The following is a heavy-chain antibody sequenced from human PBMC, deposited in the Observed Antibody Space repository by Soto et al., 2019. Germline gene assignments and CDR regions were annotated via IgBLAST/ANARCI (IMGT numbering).Heavy chain of an antibody. CDR1: GFTFSDAY. V-gene: IGHV3-11*05. Sequence: QEQLVESGGGLVKPGGSLRLSCAASGFTFSDAYTSWIRQAPGKGLEGVSYISHTSHYMKYSDSVEGRFTVSRDNAKNSLYLHMTSLRAEDTAVYYCAKTVGLGPFGHFTLWGRGTLVIVSS. J-gene: IGHJ2*01. CDR3: AKTVGLGPFGHFTL. D-gene: IGHD1-26*01. CDR2: ISHTSHYM.